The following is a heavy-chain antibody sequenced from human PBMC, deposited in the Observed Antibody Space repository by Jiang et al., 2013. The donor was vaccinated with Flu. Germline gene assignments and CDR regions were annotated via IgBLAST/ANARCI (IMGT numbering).Heavy chain of an antibody. J-gene: IGHJ4*02. V-gene: IGHV4-59*08. CDR2: IYYSGST. D-gene: IGHD6-6*01. CDR1: GGSISSYY. Sequence: GLVKPSETLSLTCTVSGGSISSYYWSWIRQPPGKGLEWIGYIYYSGSTNYNPSLKSRVTISVDTSKNQFSLKLSSVTAADTAVYYCARRIGSSSSLYYFDYWGQGTLVTVSS. CDR3: ARRIGSSSSLYYFDY.